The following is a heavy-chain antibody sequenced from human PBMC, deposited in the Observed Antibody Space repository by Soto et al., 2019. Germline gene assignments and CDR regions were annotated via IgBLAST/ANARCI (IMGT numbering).Heavy chain of an antibody. D-gene: IGHD5-12*01. CDR2: IKQDGSEK. Sequence: PVGSLRLSCAASGFTFSSYWMSWVRQAPGKGLEWVANIKQDGSEKYYVDSVKGRFTISRDNAKNSLYLQMNSLRAEDTAVYYCARENVDIVATFITYYYYYGMDVWGQGTTVTVSS. CDR3: ARENVDIVATFITYYYYYGMDV. CDR1: GFTFSSYW. J-gene: IGHJ6*02. V-gene: IGHV3-7*01.